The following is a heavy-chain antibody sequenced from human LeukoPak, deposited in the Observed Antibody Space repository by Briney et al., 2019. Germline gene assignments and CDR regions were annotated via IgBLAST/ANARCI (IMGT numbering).Heavy chain of an antibody. CDR3: ARAKLLHYYYYGMDV. J-gene: IGHJ6*02. Sequence: PSETLPLTCTVSGGSISSGGYYWSWIRQHPGKGLEWIGYIYYSGSTYYNPSLRSRVTISVDTSKNQFSLKLSSVTAADTAVYYCARAKLLHYYYYGMDVWGQGTTVTVSS. D-gene: IGHD2-21*02. CDR1: GGSISSGGYY. CDR2: IYYSGST. V-gene: IGHV4-31*03.